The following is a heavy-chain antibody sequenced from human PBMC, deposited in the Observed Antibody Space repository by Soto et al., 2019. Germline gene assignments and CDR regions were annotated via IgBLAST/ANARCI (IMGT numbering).Heavy chain of an antibody. D-gene: IGHD3-10*01. Sequence: HITLKESGPTLVRPTQTLTLTCTFSGFSLTTDGVGVGWLRQPPGKAPEWLALIYWDDDKWFNPSLMSRLTITKDTSKNHVILKMTTMEPVDTGTYYCAHKTSGSLDPWGQGILVTVSS. J-gene: IGHJ5*02. CDR1: GFSLTTDGVG. V-gene: IGHV2-5*02. CDR3: AHKTSGSLDP. CDR2: IYWDDDK.